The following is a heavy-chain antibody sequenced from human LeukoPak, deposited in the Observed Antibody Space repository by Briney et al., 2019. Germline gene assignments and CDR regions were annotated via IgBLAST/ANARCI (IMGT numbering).Heavy chain of an antibody. J-gene: IGHJ3*02. CDR1: GYTFTSYG. D-gene: IGHD3-3*01. CDR3: ARNALRTYYDFWSGYALDAFDI. Sequence: AAVKVSCKASGYTFTSYGISLVRQAPGQGLEWMGWISAYNGNRNYAQKLQGRVTMTTDTSTSTAYMELRSMRSDDTAVYYCARNALRTYYDFWSGYALDAFDIWGQGTMVTVSS. V-gene: IGHV1-18*01. CDR2: ISAYNGNR.